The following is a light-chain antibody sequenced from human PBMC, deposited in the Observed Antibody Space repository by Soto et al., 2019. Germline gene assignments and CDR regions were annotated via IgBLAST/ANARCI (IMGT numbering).Light chain of an antibody. CDR2: GAS. J-gene: IGKJ5*01. V-gene: IGKV3-20*01. CDR1: QSVSSSY. CDR3: QHYDSLPIT. Sequence: NMLTQSPSTLSLSQGERATLSCRASQSVSSSYLAWYQQKPGQAPRLLIYGASSRATGIPDRFSGSGSGTDFTLTISRLEPEGFAVFYCQHYDSLPITFGHGTRLEIK.